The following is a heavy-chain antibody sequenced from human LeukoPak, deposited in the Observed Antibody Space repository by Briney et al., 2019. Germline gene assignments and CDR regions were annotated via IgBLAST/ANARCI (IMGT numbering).Heavy chain of an antibody. Sequence: GGSLRLSCAASGFTVSSYYMSWVRQAPGKGLECVSVIYTGGNTYYADSVKGRFIISRDTSKNTLYLQMNSLRAEDTAVYYCARGGVVTRFFDFWGQGALVTVSS. CDR3: ARGGVVTRFFDF. V-gene: IGHV3-53*01. CDR1: GFTVSSYY. J-gene: IGHJ4*02. D-gene: IGHD3-3*01. CDR2: IYTGGNT.